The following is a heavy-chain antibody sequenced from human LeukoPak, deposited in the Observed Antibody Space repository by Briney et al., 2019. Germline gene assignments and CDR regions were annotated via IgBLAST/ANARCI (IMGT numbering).Heavy chain of an antibody. CDR1: GGSISSGNW. CDR2: IYHSGST. J-gene: IGHJ4*02. V-gene: IGHV4-4*02. CDR3: AKIVYYYGSGSYR. D-gene: IGHD3-10*01. Sequence: SGTLSLTCAVSGGSISSGNWWSWVRQPPGKGLEWIGEIYHSGSTNYNPSLKSRVIISVDKSKNQFSLKLSSVTAADTAVYYCAKIVYYYGSGSYRWGQGTLVTVSS.